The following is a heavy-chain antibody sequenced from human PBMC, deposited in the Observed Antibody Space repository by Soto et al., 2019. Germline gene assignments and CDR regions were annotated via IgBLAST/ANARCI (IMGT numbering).Heavy chain of an antibody. V-gene: IGHV2-5*02. CDR1: GFSLSTHGVG. CDR3: AHRRPSGYYYSGHYFDY. J-gene: IGHJ4*02. CDR2: IYWDDDK. D-gene: IGHD3-22*01. Sequence: SGPTLVNPPQTLTLTCTFSGFSLSTHGVGVGWIRQPPGKALEWLALIYWDDDKRYSPSLKSRLTITKDTSKNQVVLTMTNVDPVDTATYYCAHRRPSGYYYSGHYFDYWGQGTLVTVSS.